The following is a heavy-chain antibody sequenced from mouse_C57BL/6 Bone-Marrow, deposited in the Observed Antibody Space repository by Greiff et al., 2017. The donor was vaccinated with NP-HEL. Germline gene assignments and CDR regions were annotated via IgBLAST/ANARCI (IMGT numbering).Heavy chain of an antibody. D-gene: IGHD1-1*01. CDR1: GYTFTSYW. CDR2: IYPGSGST. J-gene: IGHJ3*01. CDR3: ARKGDYYGSSPFAY. Sequence: QVQLQQSGAELVKPGASVKMSCKASGYTFTSYWITWVKQRPGQGLEWIGDIYPGSGSTNYNEKLKSKATLTVDTSSSTAYMQLSSLTSEDSAVYYCARKGDYYGSSPFAYWGQGTLVTVSA. V-gene: IGHV1-55*01.